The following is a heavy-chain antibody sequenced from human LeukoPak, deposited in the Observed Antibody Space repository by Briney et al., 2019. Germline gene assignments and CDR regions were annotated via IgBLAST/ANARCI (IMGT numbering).Heavy chain of an antibody. D-gene: IGHD3-3*01. V-gene: IGHV7-4-1*04. CDR3: ARDHDFLNGHSRRDFDY. Sequence: ASVKVSCKASGYTFNDYTMNWVRQAPGQGLEWMGWINTKTGNPTYAQGFTGRFVFSLDTSVSVAYLQINGLEADDTAMYYCARDHDFLNGHSRRDFDYWGQGTLVTVSS. CDR1: GYTFNDYT. CDR2: INTKTGNP. J-gene: IGHJ4*02.